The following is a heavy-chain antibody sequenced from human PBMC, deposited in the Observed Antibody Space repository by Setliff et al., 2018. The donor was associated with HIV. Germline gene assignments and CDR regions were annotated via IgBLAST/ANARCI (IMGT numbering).Heavy chain of an antibody. CDR3: ARSPAAEGH. Sequence: SETLSLTCSVSGGPISSYYWSWIRQPPGKGLEWIGYIYYSGRTNYNPSLKSRVTISVDTARNQFSLKLSSVTAADTAVYYCARSPAAEGHWGQGTLVTVSS. V-gene: IGHV4-59*08. D-gene: IGHD6-13*01. CDR2: IYYSGRT. J-gene: IGHJ4*02. CDR1: GGPISSYY.